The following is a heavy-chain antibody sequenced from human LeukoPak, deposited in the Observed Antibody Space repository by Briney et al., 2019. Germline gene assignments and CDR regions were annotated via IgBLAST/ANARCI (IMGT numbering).Heavy chain of an antibody. CDR1: GYTFTSYY. J-gene: IGHJ5*02. D-gene: IGHD4-17*01. Sequence: ASVKVSCKASGYTFTSYYIHWVRQAPGQGLEWMGIINPSGGSTNYAQKFQGRVTMTRDTSTSTVYMELSSLRSEDTAVYYCAIGFYGDYDPIGVAWFDPWGQGTLVTVSS. CDR2: INPSGGST. CDR3: AIGFYGDYDPIGVAWFDP. V-gene: IGHV1-46*01.